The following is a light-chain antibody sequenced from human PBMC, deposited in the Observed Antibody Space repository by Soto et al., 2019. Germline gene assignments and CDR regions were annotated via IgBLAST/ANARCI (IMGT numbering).Light chain of an antibody. J-gene: IGLJ1*01. CDR2: EVS. CDR1: SSDVGGYNY. CDR3: SSYSATNYHYV. Sequence: QSVLTQPPSASGSFGQSVTISCTGTSSDVGGYNYVSWYQQHPGKAPKLMIYEVSERPSGVPDRFSGSKSGNTASLTVSGLQADDEADYYCSSYSATNYHYVFGPGTKVTVL. V-gene: IGLV2-8*01.